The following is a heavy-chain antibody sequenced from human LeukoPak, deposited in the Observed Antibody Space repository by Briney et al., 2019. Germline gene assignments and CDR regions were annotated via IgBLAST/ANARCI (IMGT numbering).Heavy chain of an antibody. J-gene: IGHJ4*02. Sequence: GGSLRLSCAASGFTFSSYAMHWVRQAPGKGLEWVAVISYDGSNKYYADSVKGRFTISRDNSKNTLYPQMNSLRAEDTAVYYCASGIGLPNWGQGTLVTVSS. V-gene: IGHV3-30*01. CDR3: ASGIGLPN. D-gene: IGHD3-22*01. CDR1: GFTFSSYA. CDR2: ISYDGSNK.